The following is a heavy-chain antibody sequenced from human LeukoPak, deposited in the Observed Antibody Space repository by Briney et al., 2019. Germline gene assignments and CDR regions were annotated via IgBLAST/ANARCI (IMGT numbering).Heavy chain of an antibody. D-gene: IGHD3-16*01. CDR1: GGSISSYY. Sequence: SETLSLTCTVSGGSISSYYWSWIRQPPGKGLEWIGYIYYSGSTNYNPSLKSRVTISVDTSNNQFSLKLSSVTAADTAVYYRARDMNYMDVWGKGTTVTVSS. J-gene: IGHJ6*03. CDR2: IYYSGST. V-gene: IGHV4-59*01. CDR3: ARDMNYMDV.